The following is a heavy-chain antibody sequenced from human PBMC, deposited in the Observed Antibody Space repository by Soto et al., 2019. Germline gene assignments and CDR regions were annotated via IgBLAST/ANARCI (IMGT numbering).Heavy chain of an antibody. CDR3: AKGLYSSGWFFDY. CDR2: ISGSGGST. V-gene: IGHV3-23*01. CDR1: GFTLSTYA. D-gene: IGHD6-19*01. Sequence: GGSLRLSCAASGFTLSTYAMTWVRQAPGKGLEWVSAISGSGGSTYYADSVKGRFTISRDNSKNTLYLQMNSLRAEDTAVYYCAKGLYSSGWFFDYWGQGTLVTVSS. J-gene: IGHJ4*02.